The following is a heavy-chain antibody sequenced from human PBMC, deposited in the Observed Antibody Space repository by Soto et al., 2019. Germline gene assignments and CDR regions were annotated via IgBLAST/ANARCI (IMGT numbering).Heavy chain of an antibody. CDR2: FSGSGGST. D-gene: IGHD2-15*01. V-gene: IGHV3-23*01. CDR3: AKSPSIVVVVAATSGYYGMDV. CDR1: GFTFSSYA. Sequence: EVQLLGSGGGLVQPGGSLRLSCAASGFTFSSYAMSWVRQAPGKGLEWVSAFSGSGGSTYSADPVKGRFTISRDNSKNTLYLQMHSLRAEDTAVYYCAKSPSIVVVVAATSGYYGMDVWGQGTTVTVSS. J-gene: IGHJ6*02.